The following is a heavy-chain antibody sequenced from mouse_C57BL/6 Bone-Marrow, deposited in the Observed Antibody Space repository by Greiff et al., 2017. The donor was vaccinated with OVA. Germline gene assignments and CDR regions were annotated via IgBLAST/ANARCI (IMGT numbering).Heavy chain of an antibody. CDR3: ARKPVTGTDDY. Sequence: QVQLQQPGAELVKPGASVKLSCKASGYTFTSYWMHWVKQRPGQGLEWIGMIHPNSGSTNYNEKFKSKATLTVDKSSSTAYMQLSSLTSEDSAVYYWARKPVTGTDDYWGQGTTLTVSS. V-gene: IGHV1-64*01. D-gene: IGHD4-1*01. CDR1: GYTFTSYW. J-gene: IGHJ2*01. CDR2: IHPNSGST.